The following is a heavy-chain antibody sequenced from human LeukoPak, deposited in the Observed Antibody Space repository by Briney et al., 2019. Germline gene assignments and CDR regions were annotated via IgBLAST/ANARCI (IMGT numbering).Heavy chain of an antibody. J-gene: IGHJ4*02. Sequence: PGGSLSLSCAASGFPFSSYGMHWVRQAPGKGLEWVAFIRYDGSNKYYADSVKGRFTISRDNSKNTLYLQMNSLRAEDTAVYYCAKDHGYDYVRGTVQYWGQGTLVTVSS. V-gene: IGHV3-30*02. CDR3: AKDHGYDYVRGTVQY. CDR2: IRYDGSNK. CDR1: GFPFSSYG. D-gene: IGHD3-16*01.